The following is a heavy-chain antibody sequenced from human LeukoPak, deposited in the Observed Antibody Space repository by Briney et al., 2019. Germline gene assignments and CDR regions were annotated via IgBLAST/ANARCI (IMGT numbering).Heavy chain of an antibody. CDR1: GGSISSNY. Sequence: SETLSLTCTVPGGSISSNYWSWFRQPPGKGLEWIGYMYYSGSTNYNPSLKSRVTISVDTSKNPLSLKVSSVTAADTAVYYCARGGPLRYFDWSRGFDYWGQGTLVTVSS. CDR3: ARGGPLRYFDWSRGFDY. V-gene: IGHV4-59*01. D-gene: IGHD3-9*01. J-gene: IGHJ4*02. CDR2: MYYSGST.